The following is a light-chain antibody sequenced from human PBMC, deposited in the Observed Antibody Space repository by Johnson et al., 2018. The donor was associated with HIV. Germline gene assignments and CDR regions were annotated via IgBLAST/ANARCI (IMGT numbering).Light chain of an antibody. Sequence: QSVLTQPPSVSAAPGQKVTISCSGSTSNIGKSYVSWYQQLPGTAPKLLIYDNNRRPSGTPYRFSGSKSGTSATLAITGLQTGDEADYYCGTWDSSLSAGGVFGTGTKVTVL. V-gene: IGLV1-51*01. J-gene: IGLJ1*01. CDR2: DNN. CDR1: TSNIGKSY. CDR3: GTWDSSLSAGGV.